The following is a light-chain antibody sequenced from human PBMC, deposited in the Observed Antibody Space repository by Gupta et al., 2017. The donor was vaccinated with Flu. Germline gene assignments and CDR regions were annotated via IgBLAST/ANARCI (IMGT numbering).Light chain of an antibody. CDR1: QSLSSH. CDR3: QQDDNWPRV. Sequence: PATLSVTPGERATLSCRASQSLSSHLAWYQQKPGQAPRLLIFGASTRATGIPARFSGSGSGTEFTLTISSLQSEDFAVYYCQQDDNWPRVFGDGTRVDIK. CDR2: GAS. J-gene: IGKJ1*01. V-gene: IGKV3-15*01.